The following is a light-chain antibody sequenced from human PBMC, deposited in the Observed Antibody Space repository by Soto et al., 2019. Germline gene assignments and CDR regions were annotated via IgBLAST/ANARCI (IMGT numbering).Light chain of an antibody. V-gene: IGKV3-15*01. CDR2: GAS. J-gene: IGKJ4*01. Sequence: EIVMTQSPANLSVSPGESATLSCRASHSVSSRLAWYQQKPGQAPRLRIYGASTRATGLPARFSGSGSGTEFTLTISSLQSEDFAVYYCQHYTNWPLTFGGGTKVEIK. CDR3: QHYTNWPLT. CDR1: HSVSSR.